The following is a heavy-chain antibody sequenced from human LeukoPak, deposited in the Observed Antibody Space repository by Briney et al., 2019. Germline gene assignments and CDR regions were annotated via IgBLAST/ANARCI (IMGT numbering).Heavy chain of an antibody. J-gene: IGHJ5*02. V-gene: IGHV1-69*05. CDR1: GGTFNNSA. Sequence: AASVKVSCKTSGGTFNNSAISWVRQAPGQRLEWLWGIMPLFVTAGYAQKFQGRVTITKDESTRTVYLELTSLTSDDTAVYYCARDVHGDYGSGWFDPWGQGTLVSVPS. CDR2: IMPLFVTA. D-gene: IGHD4-17*01. CDR3: ARDVHGDYGSGWFDP.